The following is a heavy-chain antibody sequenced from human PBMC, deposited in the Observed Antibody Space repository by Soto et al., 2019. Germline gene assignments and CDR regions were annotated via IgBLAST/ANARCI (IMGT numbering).Heavy chain of an antibody. CDR1: GGSISSGGYY. CDR3: ARSPKSIVVVVAAKTSGAFDI. CDR2: IYYSGST. Sequence: PSETLSLTCTVSGGSISSGGYYWSWIRQHPGKGLEWIGYIYYSGSTYYNPSLKSRVTISVDTSKNQFSLKLSSVTAADTAVYYCARSPKSIVVVVAAKTSGAFDIWGQGTMVTVS. V-gene: IGHV4-31*03. J-gene: IGHJ3*02. D-gene: IGHD2-15*01.